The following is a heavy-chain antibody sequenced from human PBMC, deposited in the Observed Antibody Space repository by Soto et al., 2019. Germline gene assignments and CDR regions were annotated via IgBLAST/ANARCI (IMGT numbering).Heavy chain of an antibody. CDR1: GDSVSSNSAA. D-gene: IGHD3-3*01. CDR2: TYYRSKWYN. V-gene: IGHV6-1*01. J-gene: IGHJ6*02. CDR3: ARVEIYDFWSGYHTHPTKKYYYYSMDV. Sequence: PSQALSLTCAISGDSVSSNSAAWNWIRQSPSRGLEWLGRTYYRSKWYNDYAVSVKSRITINPDTSKNQFSLQLNSVTPEDTAVYYCARVEIYDFWSGYHTHPTKKYYYYSMDVWGQGTTVTVSS.